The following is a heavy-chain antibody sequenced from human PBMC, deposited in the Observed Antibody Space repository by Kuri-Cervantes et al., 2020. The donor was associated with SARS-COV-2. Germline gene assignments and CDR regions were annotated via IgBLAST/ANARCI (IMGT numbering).Heavy chain of an antibody. Sequence: GSLRLSCTVSGGSISSYYWSWIRQPAGKGLEWIGRIYISGSTNYNPSLKSRVTMSVDTSKNQFSLKLSSVTAADTAVYYCARVRSLIVNNAFDIWGQGTMVTVSS. J-gene: IGHJ3*02. V-gene: IGHV4-4*07. CDR3: ARVRSLIVNNAFDI. CDR2: IYISGST. CDR1: GGSISSYY. D-gene: IGHD2-21*01.